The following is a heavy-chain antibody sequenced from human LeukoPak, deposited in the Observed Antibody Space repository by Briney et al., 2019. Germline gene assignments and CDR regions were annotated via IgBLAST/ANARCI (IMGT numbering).Heavy chain of an antibody. CDR2: IYTSGST. J-gene: IGHJ4*02. Sequence: ASETLSLTCTVSGGSFSSGSYYWSWIRQPAGKGLEWIGRIYTSGSTNYNPSLKSRVTISVDTSKNQFSLKLSSVTAADTAVYYCAREDPAGYSSSWWGGYFDYWGQGTLVTVSS. D-gene: IGHD6-13*01. V-gene: IGHV4-61*02. CDR1: GGSFSSGSYY. CDR3: AREDPAGYSSSWWGGYFDY.